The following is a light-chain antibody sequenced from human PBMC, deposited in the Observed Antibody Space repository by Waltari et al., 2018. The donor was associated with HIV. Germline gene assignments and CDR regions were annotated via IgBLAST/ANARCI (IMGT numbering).Light chain of an antibody. V-gene: IGLV2-14*01. CDR1: SSDVGGYDY. Sequence: QSALTQPASVSGSLGQSITIPCTGTSSDVGGYDYVSWYQQHPGRAPKLLIYDVSKRPSGVSNRFSGSKSGNPASLTISGLQAEDEADYHCSSYTSSSALEVVFGGGTTLTVL. J-gene: IGLJ3*02. CDR3: SSYTSSSALEVV. CDR2: DVS.